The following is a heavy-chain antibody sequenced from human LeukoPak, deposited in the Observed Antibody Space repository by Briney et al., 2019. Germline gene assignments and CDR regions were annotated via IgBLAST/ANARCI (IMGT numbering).Heavy chain of an antibody. V-gene: IGHV4-39*07. D-gene: IGHD1-14*01. CDR3: ARGSSRKIFDY. Sequence: PSETLSLTCTVSGGSISSSSYYWGWIRQPPGKGLEWIGSIYYSGSTYYNPSLKSRVTISVDTSKNQFSLKLSSVTAADTAVYYCARGSSRKIFDYWGQGTLVTVSS. CDR1: GGSISSSSYY. J-gene: IGHJ4*02. CDR2: IYYSGST.